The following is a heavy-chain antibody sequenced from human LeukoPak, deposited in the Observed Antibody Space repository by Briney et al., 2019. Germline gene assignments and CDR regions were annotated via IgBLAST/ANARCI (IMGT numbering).Heavy chain of an antibody. J-gene: IGHJ6*02. D-gene: IGHD4-17*01. CDR1: GFTFSNAW. V-gene: IGHV3-15*07. Sequence: AGGSLRLSCAASGFTFSNAWMNWVRQAPGKGLEWVGRIKSKTDGGTTDYAAPVKGRFTISRDDSKNTLYLQMNSLKTEDTAVYYCTTDPVTTLGPPYYYYGMDVWGQGTTVTVSS. CDR3: TTDPVTTLGPPYYYYGMDV. CDR2: IKSKTDGGTT.